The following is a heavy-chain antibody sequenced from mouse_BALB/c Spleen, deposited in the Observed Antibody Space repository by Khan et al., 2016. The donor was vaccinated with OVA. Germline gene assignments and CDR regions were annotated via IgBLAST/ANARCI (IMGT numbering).Heavy chain of an antibody. J-gene: IGHJ2*01. CDR1: GYSFTGYF. CDR3: ARIYGSDFDY. Sequence: VQLKQSGPELVKPGASVKISCKASGYSFTGYFMNWVMQSPGKSLEWIGRINPHIGETFYNPKFKGKATLTADESSSTAHIELRSLASEDSAVYYCARIYGSDFDYWGQGATLTVSS. V-gene: IGHV1-20*02. CDR2: INPHIGET. D-gene: IGHD1-1*01.